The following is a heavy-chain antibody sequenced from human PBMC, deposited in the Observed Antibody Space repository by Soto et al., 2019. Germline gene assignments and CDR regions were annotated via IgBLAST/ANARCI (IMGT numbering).Heavy chain of an antibody. CDR1: GDTVSSGGYA. CDR3: ARGIELTRELDY. D-gene: IGHD7-27*01. J-gene: IGHJ4*02. V-gene: IGHV4-30-2*01. CDR2: IDQSART. Sequence: ISLTSAPCGDTVSSGGYAGTWIQQPPGKGLEWIGYIDQSARTSHNPSLNSPPTTSVDRSKNQFSLKLSSVTAADTAVYYCARGIELTRELDYWGQGTLVTVSS.